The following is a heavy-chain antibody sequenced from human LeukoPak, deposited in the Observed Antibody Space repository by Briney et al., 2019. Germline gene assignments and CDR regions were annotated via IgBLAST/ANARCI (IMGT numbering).Heavy chain of an antibody. CDR3: ARGAWDRGVILPGYFDY. CDR1: GYTFTSYA. D-gene: IGHD3-10*01. CDR2: INTNTGNP. Sequence: ASVKVSCKASGYTFTSYAMNWVRQAPGQGLEWMGWINTNTGNPTYAQGFTGRFVFSLDTSVSTAYLQISSLKAEDTAVYYCARGAWDRGVILPGYFDYWGQGTLVTVSS. V-gene: IGHV7-4-1*02. J-gene: IGHJ4*02.